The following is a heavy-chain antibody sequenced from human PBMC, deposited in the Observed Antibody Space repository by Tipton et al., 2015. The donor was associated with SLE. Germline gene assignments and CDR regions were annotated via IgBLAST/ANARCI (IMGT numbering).Heavy chain of an antibody. D-gene: IGHD1-1*01. Sequence: LSLTCAVYGGSFSGYYWSWIRQPPGKGLEWVSVIYSGGSTYYADSVKGRFTISRDNSKNTLYLQMNSLRAEDTAVYYCARDKGTRDWGQGTLVTVSS. CDR2: IYSGGST. CDR3: ARDKGTRD. CDR1: GGSFSGYY. V-gene: IGHV3-53*01. J-gene: IGHJ1*01.